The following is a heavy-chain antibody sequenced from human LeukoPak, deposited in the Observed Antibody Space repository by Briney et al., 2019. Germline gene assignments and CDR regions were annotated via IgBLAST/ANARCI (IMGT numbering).Heavy chain of an antibody. Sequence: PGGSLRLSCVASGFTFSSRDWMTWVRQAPGKGLEWVAFIRYDGSNKYYADSVKGRFTISRDNSKNTLYLQMNSLRAEDTAVYYCAKSVGGLRADYFDYWGQGTLVTVSS. V-gene: IGHV3-30*02. J-gene: IGHJ4*02. CDR2: IRYDGSNK. D-gene: IGHD3-16*01. CDR1: GFTFSSRDW. CDR3: AKSVGGLRADYFDY.